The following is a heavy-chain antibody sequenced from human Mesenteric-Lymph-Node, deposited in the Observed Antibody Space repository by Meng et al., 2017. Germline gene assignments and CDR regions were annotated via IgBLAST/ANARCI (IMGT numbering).Heavy chain of an antibody. D-gene: IGHD5-12*01. CDR3: ARDSGYAGIDI. Sequence: QVQLQESGPGLVKPSQNLSLTCTVSGGSISSGDYSWSWVRQPPGKALEWIGYIYYSGSTYFNPSLKSRVTISVDTSKNQFSLKLSSVTAADTAVYYCARDSGYAGIDIWGQGTMVTVSS. J-gene: IGHJ3*02. CDR1: GGSISSGDYS. CDR2: IYYSGST. V-gene: IGHV4-30-4*01.